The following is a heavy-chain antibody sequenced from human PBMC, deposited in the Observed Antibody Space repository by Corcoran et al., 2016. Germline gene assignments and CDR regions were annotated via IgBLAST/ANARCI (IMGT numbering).Heavy chain of an antibody. D-gene: IGHD6-13*01. V-gene: IGHV4-31*03. CDR3: AREVAAAGTEVDY. CDR2: IYYSGST. J-gene: IGHJ4*02. CDR1: GGSISSGGYY. Sequence: QVQLQESGPGLVKPSQTLSLTCTVSGGSISSGGYYWSWIRQHPGKGLAWIGYIYYSGSTYYNPSLKSRVTISVDTSKNQFSLKLSSVTAADTAVYYCAREVAAAGTEVDYWGQGTLVTVSS.